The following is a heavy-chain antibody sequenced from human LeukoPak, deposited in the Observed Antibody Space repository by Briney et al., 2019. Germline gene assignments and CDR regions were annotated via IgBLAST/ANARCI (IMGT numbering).Heavy chain of an antibody. D-gene: IGHD3-9*01. Sequence: GASVKVSCKASGYTFINYNINWVRQATGQGLEWMGWVNPRSGNAGYLQKFQGRLTITRDTSIDTAYMDLSSLSSEDTAVYYCARDRGVRVLRYFDGIDYWGQGTLVTVSS. CDR3: ARDRGVRVLRYFDGIDY. V-gene: IGHV1-8*03. J-gene: IGHJ4*02. CDR2: VNPRSGNA. CDR1: GYTFINYN.